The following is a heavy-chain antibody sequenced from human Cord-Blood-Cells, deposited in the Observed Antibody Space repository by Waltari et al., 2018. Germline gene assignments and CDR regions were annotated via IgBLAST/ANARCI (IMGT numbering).Heavy chain of an antibody. J-gene: IGHJ3*02. V-gene: IGHV3-33*01. D-gene: IGHD5-12*01. CDR3: ARDGLVKDHSGYTGYDAFDI. CDR1: GFTFSSYG. Sequence: QVQLVESGGGVVQPGRSLRLSCAASGFTFSSYGMHWVRQAPGKGLEWVAVIWYDGSNKYYADSVKGRFTISRDNSKNTLYLQMNSLRAEDTAVYYCARDGLVKDHSGYTGYDAFDIWGQGTMVTVSS. CDR2: IWYDGSNK.